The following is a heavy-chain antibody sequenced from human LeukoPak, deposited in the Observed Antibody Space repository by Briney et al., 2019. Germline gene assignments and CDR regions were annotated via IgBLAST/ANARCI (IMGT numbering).Heavy chain of an antibody. J-gene: IGHJ4*02. CDR3: ARDMYYGDYEIDY. Sequence: SETLSLTCSVSGGSISSSSYYWGWIRQPPGKGLEWIGSFYYSGNTYYNPSLKSRVTISVDTSKNEFSLKLGSVTAADTAVYYCARDMYYGDYEIDYWGQGTLVTVSS. V-gene: IGHV4-39*02. CDR1: GGSISSSSYY. D-gene: IGHD4-17*01. CDR2: FYYSGNT.